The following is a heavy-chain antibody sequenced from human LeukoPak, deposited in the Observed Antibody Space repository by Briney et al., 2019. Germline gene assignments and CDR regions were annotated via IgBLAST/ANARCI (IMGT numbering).Heavy chain of an antibody. CDR2: IYYSGST. J-gene: IGHJ4*02. V-gene: IGHV4-59*01. D-gene: IGHD2-15*01. CDR3: ARGGVVVAAPFDY. CDR1: GGSTSSYY. Sequence: SETLSLTCTVSGGSTSSYYWSWIRQPPGKGLEWIGYIYYSGSTNYNPSLKSRVTISVDTSKNQFSLKLSSVTAADTAVYYCARGGVVVAAPFDYWGQGTLVTVSS.